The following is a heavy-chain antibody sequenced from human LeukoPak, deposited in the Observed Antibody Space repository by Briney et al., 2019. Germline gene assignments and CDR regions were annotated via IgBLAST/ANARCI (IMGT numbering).Heavy chain of an antibody. CDR1: GGSISSYY. CDR2: IYTSGST. CDR3: ALSSYSYGTTRPFDY. D-gene: IGHD5-18*01. J-gene: IGHJ4*02. Sequence: SETLSLTCTVSGGSISSYYWSWIRQPAGKGLEWIGRIYTSGSTNYNPSLKSRVTMSVDTSKNQFSLQLSSVTAADTAVYYCALSSYSYGTTRPFDYWGQGTLVTVSS. V-gene: IGHV4-4*07.